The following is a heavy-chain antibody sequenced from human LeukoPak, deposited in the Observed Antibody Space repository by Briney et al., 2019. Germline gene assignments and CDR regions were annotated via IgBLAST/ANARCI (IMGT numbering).Heavy chain of an antibody. CDR2: IYSGGST. J-gene: IGHJ4*02. CDR1: GFTVSSNY. V-gene: IGHV3-66*01. D-gene: IGHD3-10*01. CDR3: ARADSGSYYD. Sequence: GGSLRLSCAASGFTVSSNYTSWVRQAPGKGLEWVSVIYSGGSTYYADSVKGRFTISRDNSKNTLYLQMNSLRAEDTAVYYCARADSGSYYDWGQGTLVTVSS.